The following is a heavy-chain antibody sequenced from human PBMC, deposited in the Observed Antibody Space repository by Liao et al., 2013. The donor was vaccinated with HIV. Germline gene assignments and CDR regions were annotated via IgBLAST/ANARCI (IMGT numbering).Heavy chain of an antibody. J-gene: IGHJ5*02. CDR2: IYISGST. CDR1: GGSISFSSYY. Sequence: QVQLQESGPGLVKPSQTLSLTCSVSGGSISFSSYYWSWIRQPAGKGLEWIGRIYISGSTNYNPSLKSRVTISVDTSKNQFSLKLSSVTAADTAVYYCARSRNLLSTYWFDPWGQGMLVTVSS. V-gene: IGHV4-61*02. CDR3: ARSRNLLSTYWFDP. D-gene: IGHD1-14*01.